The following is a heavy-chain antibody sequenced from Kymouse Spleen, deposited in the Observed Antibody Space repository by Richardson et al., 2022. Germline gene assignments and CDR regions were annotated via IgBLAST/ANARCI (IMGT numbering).Heavy chain of an antibody. V-gene: IGHV4-59*01. J-gene: IGHJ6*02. CDR2: IYYSGST. CDR1: GGSISSYY. CDR3: ARDTTGTGKDGMDV. D-gene: IGHD1-1*01. Sequence: QVQLQESGPGLVKPSETLSLTCTVSGGSISSYYWSWIRQPPGKGLEWIGYIYYSGSTNYNPSLKSRVTISVDTSKNQFSLKLSSVTAADTAVYYCARDTTGTGKDGMDVWGQGTTVTVSS.